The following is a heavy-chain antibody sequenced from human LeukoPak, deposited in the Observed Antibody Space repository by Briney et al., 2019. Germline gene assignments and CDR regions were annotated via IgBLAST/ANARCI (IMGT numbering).Heavy chain of an antibody. V-gene: IGHV3-23*01. J-gene: IGHJ5*02. Sequence: PGGSLRLSCAASGFTFSSYAMSWVRQAPGKGLEWVSAISGGGGTTYYADSVKGRFTISRDNSKNILYLQMNSLRAEDTAVYCCAKDFASGWSHNWFDPWGQGTLVRVSS. CDR2: ISGGGGTT. D-gene: IGHD6-19*01. CDR3: AKDFASGWSHNWFDP. CDR1: GFTFSSYA.